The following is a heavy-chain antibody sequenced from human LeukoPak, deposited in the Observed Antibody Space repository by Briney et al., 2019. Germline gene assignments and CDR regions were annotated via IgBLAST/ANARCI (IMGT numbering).Heavy chain of an antibody. V-gene: IGHV3-48*01. J-gene: IGHJ4*02. Sequence: PGGSLRLSCAASGFTFSDYSMNWVRQAPGKGLEWVSYISSSSNTIYYADSVKGRFTISRDNAKNSLYLQMNSLRAEDTAVYYCAKSGYNRFDYWGQGTLVTVSS. CDR1: GFTFSDYS. CDR2: ISSSSNTI. CDR3: AKSGYNRFDY. D-gene: IGHD5-24*01.